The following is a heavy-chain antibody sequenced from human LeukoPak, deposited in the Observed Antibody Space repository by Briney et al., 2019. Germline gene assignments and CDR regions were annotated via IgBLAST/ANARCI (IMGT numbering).Heavy chain of an antibody. CDR1: GYTFTSYA. Sequence: ASVKVSCKASGYTFTSYAMHWVRQAPGQRLEGMGWINAGNGNKKYSQKFQGRVTITRDTYASTAYMELSSLRSEDTAVYYCARAYMVRGVIIGYWGQGTLVTVSS. CDR3: ARAYMVRGVIIGY. J-gene: IGHJ4*02. D-gene: IGHD3-10*01. V-gene: IGHV1-3*01. CDR2: INAGNGNK.